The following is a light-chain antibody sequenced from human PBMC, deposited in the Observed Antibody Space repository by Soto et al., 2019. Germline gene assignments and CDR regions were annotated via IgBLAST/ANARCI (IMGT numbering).Light chain of an antibody. J-gene: IGKJ4*01. CDR3: HQRSNWPLT. CDR1: QSVRSY. Sequence: EIVLTQSPATLSLSPWERATLSCRASQSVRSYLAWYQQKPGQAPRLLIYDASNRATGIPDRFSGSGSGTDFTLTISSLESEDFAVYYCHQRSNWPLTFGGGTKVDI. CDR2: DAS. V-gene: IGKV3-11*01.